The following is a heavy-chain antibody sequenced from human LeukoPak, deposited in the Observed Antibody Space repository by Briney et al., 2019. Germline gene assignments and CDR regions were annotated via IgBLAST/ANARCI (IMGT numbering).Heavy chain of an antibody. CDR1: GFTFSSYW. CDR2: INSDGSST. Sequence: PGGSLRLSCAASGFTFSSYWMHWVRQAPGKGLVWVSRINSDGSSTSYADSVKGRFTISRDNAKNTLYLPMNSLRAEDTAVYYCARYSSGYLDAFDIWGQGTMVTVSS. V-gene: IGHV3-74*01. J-gene: IGHJ3*02. CDR3: ARYSSGYLDAFDI. D-gene: IGHD3-22*01.